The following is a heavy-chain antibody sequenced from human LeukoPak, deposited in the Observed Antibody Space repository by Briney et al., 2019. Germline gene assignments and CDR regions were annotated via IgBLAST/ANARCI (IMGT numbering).Heavy chain of an antibody. CDR1: GGSISSTSYY. V-gene: IGHV4-39*01. CDR3: ARQGDGFKTANFDY. CDR2: IYYRGST. D-gene: IGHD5-24*01. Sequence: PSETLSLTCTVSGGSISSTSYYWGWIRQPPGKGLEWIGTIYYRGSTYYKSSLKNRLTISVDTFKNQFSLKLSSVTAADTAVYFCARQGDGFKTANFDYWGQGTLVTVSS. J-gene: IGHJ4*02.